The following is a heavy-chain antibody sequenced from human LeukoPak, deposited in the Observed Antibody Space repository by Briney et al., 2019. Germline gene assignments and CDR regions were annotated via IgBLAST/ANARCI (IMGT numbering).Heavy chain of an antibody. D-gene: IGHD6-13*01. CDR1: GGTFSSYA. CDR2: IIPIFGTA. V-gene: IGHV1-69*05. CDR3: ARGRVAAAGTEFDY. J-gene: IGHJ4*02. Sequence: AASVKLSCKASGGTFSSYAISWVRHAPGQGLEWMGGIIPIFGTANYAQKFQGRVTITTDESTSTAYMERSSLRSEDTAVYYCARGRVAAAGTEFDYWGQGTLVTVSS.